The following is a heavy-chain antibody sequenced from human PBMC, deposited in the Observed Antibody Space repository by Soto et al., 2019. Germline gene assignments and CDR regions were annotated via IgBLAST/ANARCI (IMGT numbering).Heavy chain of an antibody. D-gene: IGHD3-9*01. CDR3: ARLEGLATISYYFDF. CDR1: GGAISSSKYY. V-gene: IGHV4-39*01. J-gene: IGHJ4*02. Sequence: QLQLQESGPGLVKPSEALSLTCTVSGGAISSSKYYWGWIRQPPGKGLEWIGSIYYSGRTYYNPSLKSRVTISIDKSKNQFSLKLSSLTAADTAVYYCARLEGLATISYYFDFWGQGTLVTVSS. CDR2: IYYSGRT.